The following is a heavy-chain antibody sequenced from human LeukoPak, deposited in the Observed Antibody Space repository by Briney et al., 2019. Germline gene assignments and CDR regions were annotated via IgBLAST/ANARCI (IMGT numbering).Heavy chain of an antibody. V-gene: IGHV4-61*02. CDR3: ARGSEWFGELPPPFDP. CDR2: IYTSGST. J-gene: IGHJ5*02. D-gene: IGHD3-10*01. Sequence: SQTLSLTCTVSGGSISSGSYYWSWIRQPAGKGLEWIGRIYTSGSTNYNPSHKSRVTISVDTSKNQFSLKLSSVTAADTAVYYCARGSEWFGELPPPFDPWGQGTLVTVSS. CDR1: GGSISSGSYY.